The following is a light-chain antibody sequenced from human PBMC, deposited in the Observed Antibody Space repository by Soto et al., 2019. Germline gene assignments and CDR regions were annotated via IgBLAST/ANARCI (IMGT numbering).Light chain of an antibody. V-gene: IGKV1-5*01. Sequence: DIQMTQSPSTLSASVGDRVTITCRASQSISSWLAWYQQKPGKAPTLLIYDASTLESGVPSRFSGSGSGTEFTLTISSLQPDDFATYYCQQYNSYPYTFGQGTNLEIK. J-gene: IGKJ2*01. CDR3: QQYNSYPYT. CDR1: QSISSW. CDR2: DAS.